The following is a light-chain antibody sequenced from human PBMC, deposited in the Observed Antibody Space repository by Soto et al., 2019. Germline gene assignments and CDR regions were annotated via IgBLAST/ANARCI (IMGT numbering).Light chain of an antibody. V-gene: IGLV2-8*01. CDR2: EVT. Sequence: QSALTQPPSESGSPGQSVTISCTGTSSDIGGYNYVSWYQQHPGKAPKLMIYEVTKRPSGVPDRFSGSRSGNTASLTVSGLPAEDEADYYCCPSAGSNYHYVFGTGTNVTVL. J-gene: IGLJ1*01. CDR3: CPSAGSNYHYV. CDR1: SSDIGGYNY.